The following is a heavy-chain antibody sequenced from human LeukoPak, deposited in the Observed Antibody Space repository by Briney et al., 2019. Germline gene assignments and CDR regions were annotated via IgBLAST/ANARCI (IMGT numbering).Heavy chain of an antibody. CDR2: IIPIFGTA. Sequence: ASETVSCKASGGTFSSYAISWVRQAPGQGLEWMGGIIPIFGTANYAQKFQGRVTITTDESTSTAYMELSSLRSEDTAVYYCARDRYVGLLNTMDYWGQGTLVTVSS. V-gene: IGHV1-69*05. D-gene: IGHD1-26*01. CDR1: GGTFSSYA. CDR3: ARDRYVGLLNTMDY. J-gene: IGHJ4*02.